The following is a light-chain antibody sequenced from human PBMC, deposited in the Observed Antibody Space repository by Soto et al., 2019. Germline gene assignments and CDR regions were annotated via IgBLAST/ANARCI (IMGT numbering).Light chain of an antibody. J-gene: IGKJ2*01. CDR2: DAS. V-gene: IGKV1-5*01. CDR1: QSISSW. Sequence: DIQMTQSPSTLSASVGDRVTITCRASQSISSWLAWYQQKPGKAPKLLIYDASSLESGVPSRFSGSGSGTEFTLTISSLQPDDFAPYYCQQDNSYSGTFGQGTKLEIK. CDR3: QQDNSYSGT.